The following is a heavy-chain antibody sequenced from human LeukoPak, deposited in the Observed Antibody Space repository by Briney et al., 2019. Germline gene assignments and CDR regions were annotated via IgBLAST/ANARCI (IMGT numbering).Heavy chain of an antibody. CDR3: ARSDYSNFEFDY. V-gene: IGHV3-21*04. CDR2: ISSSSSYI. J-gene: IGHJ4*02. Sequence: GGSLRLSCAASGFTFSSYSMNWVRQAPGKGLEWVSSISSSSSYIYYADSVKGRFTISRDNAKNSLYLQMNSLRAEDTAVYYCARSDYSNFEFDYWGQGTLVTVSS. CDR1: GFTFSSYS. D-gene: IGHD4-11*01.